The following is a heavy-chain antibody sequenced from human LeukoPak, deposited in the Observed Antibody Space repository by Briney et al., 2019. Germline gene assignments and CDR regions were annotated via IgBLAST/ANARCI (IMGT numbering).Heavy chain of an antibody. D-gene: IGHD6-19*01. CDR2: ISAYNGNT. V-gene: IGHV1-18*01. CDR3: AKGTKIAVAGTPFDY. CDR1: GYTFTSYG. Sequence: ASVKVSCKASGYTFTSYGISWVRQAPGQGLEWMGWISAYNGNTNYAQKLQGRVTMATDTSTSTAYMELRSLRSDDTAAYYCAKGTKIAVAGTPFDYWGQGTLVTVSS. J-gene: IGHJ4*02.